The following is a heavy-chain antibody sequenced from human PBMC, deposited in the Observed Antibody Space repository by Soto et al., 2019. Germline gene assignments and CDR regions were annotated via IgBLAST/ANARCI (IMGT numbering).Heavy chain of an antibody. CDR3: PRRMAAPDPVVI. D-gene: IGHD2-15*01. CDR1: GDSISSADNF. Sequence: PSETLSLTCTVSGDSISSADNFWTWIRQHPGKGLEWIGYIYRTGTSHYNPSLRRRGTISVDTSQNQFSLKLCSVTAADTAVYHFPRRMAAPDPVVICDQPTMVTVSS. J-gene: IGHJ3*02. CDR2: IYRTGTS. V-gene: IGHV4-31*03.